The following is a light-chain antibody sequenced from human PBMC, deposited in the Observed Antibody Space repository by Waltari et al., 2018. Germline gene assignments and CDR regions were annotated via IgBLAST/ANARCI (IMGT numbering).Light chain of an antibody. Sequence: EIVLTQSPTTLSLSPGERATLSCRASQSVSRDLAWYQQKPGQAPRLLIYDASNRATGIPARFSGSGSGTDFTLTITSLEPEDSAVYYCQHRSDWPLTFGGGTRVEIK. J-gene: IGKJ4*01. CDR2: DAS. V-gene: IGKV3-11*01. CDR1: QSVSRD. CDR3: QHRSDWPLT.